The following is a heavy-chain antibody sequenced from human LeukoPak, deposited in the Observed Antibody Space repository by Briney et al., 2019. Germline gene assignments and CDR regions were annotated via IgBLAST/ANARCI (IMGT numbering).Heavy chain of an antibody. CDR3: AKLQKQLVLFDY. J-gene: IGHJ4*02. CDR1: GFTFSSYA. Sequence: GSLRLSCAASGFTFSSYAMSWVRQAPGKGLEWVSAISGSGGSTYYADSVKGRFTISRDKSKNTLYLQMNSLRAEDTAVYYCAKLQKQLVLFDYWGQGTLVTVSS. CDR2: ISGSGGST. V-gene: IGHV3-23*01. D-gene: IGHD6-13*01.